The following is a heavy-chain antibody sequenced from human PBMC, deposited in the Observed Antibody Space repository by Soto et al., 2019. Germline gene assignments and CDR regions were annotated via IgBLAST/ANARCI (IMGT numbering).Heavy chain of an antibody. CDR1: GFTFSSYG. Sequence: GGSLRLSCXASGFTFSSYGMSWVRQAPGKGLEWVSAISSSGGSAYYADSVKGRFTISRDNSKNTLYLQMNSLRAEDTAVYYCARGATSPSYWGQGTLVTVSS. CDR3: ARGATSPSY. CDR2: ISSSGGSA. V-gene: IGHV3-23*01. J-gene: IGHJ4*02.